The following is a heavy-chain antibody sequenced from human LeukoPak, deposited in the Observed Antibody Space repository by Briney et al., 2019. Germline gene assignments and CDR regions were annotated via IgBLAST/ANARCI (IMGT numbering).Heavy chain of an antibody. J-gene: IGHJ6*02. CDR3: APYCSGGSCYAYYYYGMDV. CDR2: ISGSGGST. D-gene: IGHD2-15*01. Sequence: PGGSLRLSCAASGFTFSSYAMSWGREAPGKGLEWVLAISGSGGSTYYADSVKGRFTVSRDNSKNTLDLQMNSLRAEDTAVYYCAPYCSGGSCYAYYYYGMDVWGQGTTVTVSS. CDR1: GFTFSSYA. V-gene: IGHV3-23*01.